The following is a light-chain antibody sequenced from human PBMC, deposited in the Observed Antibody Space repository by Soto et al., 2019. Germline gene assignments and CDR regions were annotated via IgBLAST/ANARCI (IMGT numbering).Light chain of an antibody. CDR3: QQYGSSQFT. V-gene: IGKV3-20*01. CDR1: QSVSSSY. Sequence: EIVLTQSPGTLSLSPGERATLSCRASQSVSSSYLAWYQQKPGQAPRLLIYGASSRATGNPDRFSGSGSGTDFTLTISGLEPEDFAVYYCQQYGSSQFTFGPGTKVDIK. J-gene: IGKJ3*01. CDR2: GAS.